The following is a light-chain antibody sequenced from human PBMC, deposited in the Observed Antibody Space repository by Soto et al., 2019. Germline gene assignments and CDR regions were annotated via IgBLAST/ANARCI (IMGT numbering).Light chain of an antibody. J-gene: IGKJ2*01. CDR1: QSIDTW. Sequence: DIQMTQSPSTLSASVGDRVTITCRASQSIDTWLAWYQQRPGKAPNLLIYKASTLEGGVPSRFSGSGSGTEFPLTISSLQPDDFVTYYCQQYSTYPLTFGQGTKLEIK. V-gene: IGKV1-5*03. CDR2: KAS. CDR3: QQYSTYPLT.